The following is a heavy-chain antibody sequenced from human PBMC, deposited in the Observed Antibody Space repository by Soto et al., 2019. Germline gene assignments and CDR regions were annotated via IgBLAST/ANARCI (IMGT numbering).Heavy chain of an antibody. D-gene: IGHD6-19*01. CDR1: SQSFSDYY. CDR2: FYSSGSI. V-gene: IGHV4-4*08. Sequence: PSETLSLTCTMYSQSFSDYYWNWIRQTPGKGLEWIGSFYSSGSIIYNPSLRSRVSISGDTSSNQFSMSLTSVTAADTARYYCARMYSSGSGWFHPWGQGTLVTVSS. CDR3: ARMYSSGSGWFHP. J-gene: IGHJ5*02.